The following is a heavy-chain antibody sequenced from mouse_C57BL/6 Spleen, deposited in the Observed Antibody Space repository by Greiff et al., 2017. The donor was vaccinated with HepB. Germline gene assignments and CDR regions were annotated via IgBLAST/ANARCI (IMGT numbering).Heavy chain of an antibody. CDR1: GFNIKNTY. D-gene: IGHD2-3*01. V-gene: IGHV14-3*01. CDR2: IDPANGNT. J-gene: IGHJ3*01. CDR3: ARGSDDYYTRFAY. Sequence: VQLKESVAELVRPGASVKLSCTASGFNIKNTYMHWVKQRPEQGLEWIGRIDPANGNTKYAPKFQGKATITADTSSNTAYLQLSSLTSEDTAIYYCARGSDDYYTRFAYWGQGTLVTVSA.